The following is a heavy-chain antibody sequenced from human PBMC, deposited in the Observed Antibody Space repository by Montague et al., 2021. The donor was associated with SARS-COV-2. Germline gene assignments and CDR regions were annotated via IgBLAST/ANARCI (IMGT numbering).Heavy chain of an antibody. V-gene: IGHV4-59*01. CDR1: GGSIGRYH. CDR2: IHYSGSS. J-gene: IGHJ4*02. CDR3: VRSLDPSGTYYLPY. D-gene: IGHD3-10*01. Sequence: SETLSLTCSVSGGSIGRYHWSCLRQPPGKGLEWIGHIHYSGSSTYGPSFKSRVTISIDTPKNQFSLELSSVTAADTAVYYCVRSLDPSGTYYLPYWGQGTLVTVSS.